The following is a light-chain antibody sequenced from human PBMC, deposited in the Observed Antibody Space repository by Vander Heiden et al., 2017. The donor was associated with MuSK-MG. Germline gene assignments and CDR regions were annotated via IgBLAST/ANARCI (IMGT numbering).Light chain of an antibody. CDR1: SSDVGGYNY. CDR3: SSYTSSSTAYVV. Sequence: QSPPIQPASVSGSLGQPLTISCTATSSDVGGYNYVSWYQQHPGKAPKLMIYDVSNRPSGVSNRFSGSKSGNTASLTISGLQAEDEADYYCSSYTSSSTAYVVFGGGTKLTVL. J-gene: IGLJ2*01. CDR2: DVS. V-gene: IGLV2-14*01.